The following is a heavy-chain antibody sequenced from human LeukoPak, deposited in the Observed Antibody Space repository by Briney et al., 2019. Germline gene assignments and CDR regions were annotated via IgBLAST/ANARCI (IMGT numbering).Heavy chain of an antibody. CDR1: GGSISSYY. D-gene: IGHD3-22*01. CDR2: IYYSGST. Sequence: SETLSLTCTVSGGSISSYYWSWIRQPPGKGLEWIGYIYYSGSTNYNPSLKSRVTISVDTSKNQFSLKLSSVTAADTAVYYCARAGGDYDSSGYYFDYWGQGTLVTVSS. J-gene: IGHJ4*02. CDR3: ARAGGDYDSSGYYFDY. V-gene: IGHV4-59*08.